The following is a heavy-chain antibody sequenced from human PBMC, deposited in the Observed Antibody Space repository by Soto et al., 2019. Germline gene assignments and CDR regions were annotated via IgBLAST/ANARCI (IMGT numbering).Heavy chain of an antibody. Sequence: QVQLVQSGAEVKKPGASVKVSCKASGYTFTGYYMHWVRQAPGQGLEWMGWINPHSGGTNYAQKFEGRVTMTRDTSSSTAYMELSRLRSDDTAVDYCARGGGVTPVGYYYYGMDDWGQGTTVTVSS. D-gene: IGHD4-4*01. V-gene: IGHV1-2*02. CDR3: ARGGGVTPVGYYYYGMDD. J-gene: IGHJ6*02. CDR2: INPHSGGT. CDR1: GYTFTGYY.